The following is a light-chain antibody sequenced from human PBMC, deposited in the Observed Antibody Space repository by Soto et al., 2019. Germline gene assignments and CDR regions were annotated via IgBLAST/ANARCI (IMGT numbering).Light chain of an antibody. V-gene: IGLV2-18*02. Sequence: QYALTQPPSVSGSPGQSVSISCTGTSSDVGRYNHVSWYQQPPGTAPKLMIYDVSNRPSGVPDRFSGSKSGNTASLTISGLQAEDEAEYYCSSYTGSSTLVVFGGGTKVTVL. CDR1: SSDVGRYNH. J-gene: IGLJ2*01. CDR2: DVS. CDR3: SSYTGSSTLVV.